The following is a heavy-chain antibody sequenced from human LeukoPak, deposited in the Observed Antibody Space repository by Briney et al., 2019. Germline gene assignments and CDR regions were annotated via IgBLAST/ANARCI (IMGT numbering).Heavy chain of an antibody. Sequence: SETLSLTCTVSGGSISSSSYYRSWIRQPPGKGLEWIGYIYYSGSTNYNPSLKSRVTISVDTSKNQFSLKLSSVTAADTAVYYCARAKVGPDDNWFDPWGQGTLVTVSS. CDR3: ARAKVGPDDNWFDP. D-gene: IGHD4-23*01. J-gene: IGHJ5*02. CDR2: IYYSGST. CDR1: GGSISSSSYY. V-gene: IGHV4-61*01.